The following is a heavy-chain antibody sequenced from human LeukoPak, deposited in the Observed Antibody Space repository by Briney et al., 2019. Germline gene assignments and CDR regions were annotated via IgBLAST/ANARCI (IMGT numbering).Heavy chain of an antibody. V-gene: IGHV4-39*07. CDR3: AGREQGNQSWLRPYYYYMDV. CDR1: GGSISSSSYY. D-gene: IGHD5-12*01. CDR2: IYYSGSP. J-gene: IGHJ6*03. Sequence: PSETLSLTCTVSGGSISSSSYYWGWIRKPPGKGLERIESIYYSGSPNYNPSGQSRLTISVHPAKNESSMKLSSVPAPGPAVHCCAGREQGNQSWLRPYYYYMDVWGKGTTVTVSS.